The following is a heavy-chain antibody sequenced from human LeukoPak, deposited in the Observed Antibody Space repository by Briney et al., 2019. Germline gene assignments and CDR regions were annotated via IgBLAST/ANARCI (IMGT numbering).Heavy chain of an antibody. Sequence: ASVKVFCKASGYTFTSYGISWVRQAPGQGLEWMGWISAYNGNTNYAQKLQGRVTMTTDTSTSTAYMELRSLRSDGTAVYYCARLSGSYYDSSGYYGSSDYWGQGTLVTVSS. D-gene: IGHD3-22*01. CDR1: GYTFTSYG. V-gene: IGHV1-18*01. CDR2: ISAYNGNT. J-gene: IGHJ4*02. CDR3: ARLSGSYYDSSGYYGSSDY.